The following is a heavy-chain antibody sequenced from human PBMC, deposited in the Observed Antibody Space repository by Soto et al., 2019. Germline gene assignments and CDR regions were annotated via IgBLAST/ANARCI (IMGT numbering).Heavy chain of an antibody. Sequence: LRLSCAASGFTFSSYSMYWVRQAPGKGLEWVSSISSSSSYIYYADSVKGRFTISRDNAKNSLYLQMNSLRAEDTAVYYCARISSGYYHKTWDPDYWGQGTLVTVSS. CDR3: ARISSGYYHKTWDPDY. J-gene: IGHJ4*02. D-gene: IGHD3-22*01. CDR1: GFTFSSYS. CDR2: ISSSSSYI. V-gene: IGHV3-21*01.